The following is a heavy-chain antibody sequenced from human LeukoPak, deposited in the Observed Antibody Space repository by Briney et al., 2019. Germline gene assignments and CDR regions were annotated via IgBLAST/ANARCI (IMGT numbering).Heavy chain of an antibody. J-gene: IGHJ3*02. Sequence: ASVKVSCKASGYTFTSYYMHWVRQAPGQGLEWMGWINPNSGGTNYAQNFQGRVTMTRDTSISTAYMELSRLRSDDTAVYYCAGDRGYYDAFDIWGQGTMVTVSS. V-gene: IGHV1-2*02. D-gene: IGHD5-12*01. CDR1: GYTFTSYY. CDR2: INPNSGGT. CDR3: AGDRGYYDAFDI.